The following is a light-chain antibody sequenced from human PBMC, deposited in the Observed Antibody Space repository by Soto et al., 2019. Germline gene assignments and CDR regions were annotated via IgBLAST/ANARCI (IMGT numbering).Light chain of an antibody. CDR3: EQYDSSRT. CDR2: DVS. V-gene: IGKV1-5*01. Sequence: QMTQSPSTLSASVGDRVTITCRASQSISTWLAWYQQKPGRAPRLLIYDVSNLESGVPSRFSGSGSGTEFTLTITSLQPEDFGIYYCEQYDSSRTFGQGTKVDIK. J-gene: IGKJ1*01. CDR1: QSISTW.